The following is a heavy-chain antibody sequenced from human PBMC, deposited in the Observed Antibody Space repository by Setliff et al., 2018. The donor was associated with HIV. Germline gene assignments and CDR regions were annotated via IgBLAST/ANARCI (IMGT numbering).Heavy chain of an antibody. Sequence: SETLSLTCTVSGGSISSSTYYWVWIRQPPGKGLEWIGSIYYSGSTYYNPSLKSRVTISVDTPKNQFSLHLSSVTAADTAVYYCARGYAFDIWGQGTMVTVSS. CDR1: GGSISSSTYY. CDR3: ARGYAFDI. J-gene: IGHJ3*02. V-gene: IGHV4-39*01. CDR2: IYYSGST.